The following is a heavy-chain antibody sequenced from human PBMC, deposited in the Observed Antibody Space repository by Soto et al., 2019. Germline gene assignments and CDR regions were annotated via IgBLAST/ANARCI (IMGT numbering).Heavy chain of an antibody. D-gene: IGHD3-22*01. CDR2: ISYDGSNK. V-gene: IGHV3-30-3*01. CDR1: GFTFSSYA. Sequence: PGGSLRLSCAASGFTFSSYAMHWVRQAPGKGLEWVAVISYDGSNKYYADSVKGRFTISRDNSKNTLYLQMNSLRAEDTAVYYCARDPEHSIYDSSGYYYWGVDYWGQGTLVTVSS. J-gene: IGHJ4*02. CDR3: ARDPEHSIYDSSGYYYWGVDY.